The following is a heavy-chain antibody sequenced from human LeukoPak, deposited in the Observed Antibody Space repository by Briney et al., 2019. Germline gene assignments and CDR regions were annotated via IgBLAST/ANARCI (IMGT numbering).Heavy chain of an antibody. CDR1: GGTFSSYA. D-gene: IGHD3-22*01. V-gene: IGHV1-69*01. CDR2: IIPIFGTA. Sequence: PVKVSCKASGGTFSSYAISWVRQAPGQGLEWMGGIIPIFGTANYAQKFQGRVTITADESTSTAYMELSSLRSEDTAVYYCASHYYDSSGYYYGFDYWGQGTLVTVSS. CDR3: ASHYYDSSGYYYGFDY. J-gene: IGHJ4*02.